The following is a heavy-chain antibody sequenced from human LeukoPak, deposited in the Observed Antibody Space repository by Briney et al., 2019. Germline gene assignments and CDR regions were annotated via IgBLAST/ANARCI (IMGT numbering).Heavy chain of an antibody. V-gene: IGHV3-23*01. CDR2: ISGSGGST. J-gene: IGHJ4*01. D-gene: IGHD6-13*01. CDR3: AKPRIAAADHRPDHLDY. CDR1: GFTFSSYG. Sequence: QTGGTLRLSCAASGFTFSSYGMSWVRQAPGKGLEWVSAISGSGGSTYYADSVKGRFTISRDNSKNTLYLQMNSLRAEDTAVYYRAKPRIAAADHRPDHLDYWGQGTLV.